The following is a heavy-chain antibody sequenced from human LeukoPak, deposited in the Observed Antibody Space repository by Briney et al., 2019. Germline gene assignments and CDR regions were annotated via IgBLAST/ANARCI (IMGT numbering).Heavy chain of an antibody. CDR1: GGSISGYY. V-gene: IGHV4-34*01. Sequence: SETLSLTCTVSGGSISGYYWSWIRQPPGKGLEWIGEINHSGSTNYNPSLKSRVTISVDTSKNQFSLKLSSVTAADTAVYYCARTRRIQLWLRGSHWFDPWGQGTLVTVSS. CDR2: INHSGST. D-gene: IGHD5-18*01. CDR3: ARTRRIQLWLRGSHWFDP. J-gene: IGHJ5*02.